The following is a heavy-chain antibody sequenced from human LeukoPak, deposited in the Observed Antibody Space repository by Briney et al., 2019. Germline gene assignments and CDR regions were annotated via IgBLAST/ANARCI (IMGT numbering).Heavy chain of an antibody. CDR2: ISAYNGNT. CDR1: GYIFTNYG. J-gene: IGHJ5*02. V-gene: IGHV1-18*04. Sequence: ASVKVSCKASGYIFTNYGITWVRQAPGQGPEWMGGISAYNGNTNYAQKLQGRVTMPTDTSPSTAYMQLTSLRSDDTAVYYCARDIGFCSTTSCSRSFDPWGQGTLVTVSS. CDR3: ARDIGFCSTTSCSRSFDP. D-gene: IGHD2-2*01.